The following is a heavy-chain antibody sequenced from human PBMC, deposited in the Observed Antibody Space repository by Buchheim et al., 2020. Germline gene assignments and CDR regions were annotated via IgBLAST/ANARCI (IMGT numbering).Heavy chain of an antibody. CDR2: IYYSGST. D-gene: IGHD2-15*01. CDR1: GGSISSSSYY. J-gene: IGHJ4*03. CDR3: AGLPTSYWSGGSCYVGYFDY. Sequence: QLQLQESGPGLVKPSETLSLTCTVSGGSISSSSYYWGWIRQPPGKGLEWIGSIYYSGSTYYNPSLKSRVTISVDTSKNQFSLKLSSVTAADTAVYYCAGLPTSYWSGGSCYVGYFDYWGQGTL. V-gene: IGHV4-39*01.